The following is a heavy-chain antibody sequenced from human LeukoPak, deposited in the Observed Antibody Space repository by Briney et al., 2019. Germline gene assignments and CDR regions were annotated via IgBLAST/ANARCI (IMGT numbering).Heavy chain of an antibody. CDR2: ISYDGSNK. CDR3: AKDLSGGIAYFDY. J-gene: IGHJ4*02. CDR1: GFTFSSYG. V-gene: IGHV3-30*18. Sequence: GGSLRLSCAASGFTFSSYGMHWVRQAPGKGLEWVAVISYDGSNKYYADSVKGRFTISRDNSKNTLYLQMNSLRAEDTAVYYCAKDLSGGIAYFDYWGQGTLVTVSS. D-gene: IGHD3-10*01.